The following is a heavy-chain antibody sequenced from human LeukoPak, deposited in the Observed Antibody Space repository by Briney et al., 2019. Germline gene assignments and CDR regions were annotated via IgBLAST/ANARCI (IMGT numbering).Heavy chain of an antibody. J-gene: IGHJ4*02. CDR3: ARDWSSSSSFDY. Sequence: SETLSLTCTVSSYSISSGYYWGWIRQPPGKGLEWIGSIYHTGSTYHNPSLKSRVTISVDTPKNQFSLKLSSVTAADTAVYYCARDWSSSSSFDYWGQGTLVTVSS. CDR1: SYSISSGYY. V-gene: IGHV4-38-2*02. D-gene: IGHD6-6*01. CDR2: IYHTGST.